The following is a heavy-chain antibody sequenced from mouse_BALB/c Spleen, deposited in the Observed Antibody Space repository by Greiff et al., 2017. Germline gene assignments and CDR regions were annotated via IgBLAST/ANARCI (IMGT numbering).Heavy chain of an antibody. J-gene: IGHJ1*01. D-gene: IGHD2-14*01. V-gene: IGHV3-2*02. CDR2: ISYSGST. CDR3: ARGGYRYGGGYWYFDV. CDR1: GYSITSDYA. Sequence: DVKLQESGPGLVKPSQSLSLTCTVTGYSITSDYAWNWIRQFPGNKLEWMGYISYSGSTSYNPSLKSRISITRDTSKNQFFLQLNSVTTEDTATYYCARGGYRYGGGYWYFDVWGAGTTVTVSS.